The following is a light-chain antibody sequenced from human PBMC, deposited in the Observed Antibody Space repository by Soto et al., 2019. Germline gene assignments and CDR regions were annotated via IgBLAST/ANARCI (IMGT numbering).Light chain of an antibody. CDR3: AAWDDSLSGWV. CDR2: EVS. V-gene: IGLV2-14*01. Sequence: QSALTQPASVSGSPGQSITISCTGTSSDIGTYKYVSWFQHHPGKAPKLIIFEVSNRPSGVPDRFSGSKSGTSASLAISGLRSEDEADYYCAAWDDSLSGWVFGGGTQLTVL. CDR1: SSDIGTYKY. J-gene: IGLJ3*02.